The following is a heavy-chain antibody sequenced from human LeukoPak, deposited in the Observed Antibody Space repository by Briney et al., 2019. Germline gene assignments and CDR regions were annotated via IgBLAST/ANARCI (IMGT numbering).Heavy chain of an antibody. D-gene: IGHD3-22*01. J-gene: IGHJ4*02. CDR1: GYTFTVYF. Sequence: ASVNVSCKASGYTFTVYFMHWVPQAPGQGLEGMGWIYPNSGGTNYAQKFRGRSTMTRDTSISTAYMELSRLRSDDTAVYYCARELNYDSSGYYFDYWGQGTLVTVSS. V-gene: IGHV1-2*02. CDR2: IYPNSGGT. CDR3: ARELNYDSSGYYFDY.